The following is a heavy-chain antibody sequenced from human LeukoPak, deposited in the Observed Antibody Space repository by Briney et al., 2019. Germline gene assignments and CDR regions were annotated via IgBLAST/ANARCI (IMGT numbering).Heavy chain of an antibody. V-gene: IGHV3-21*01. CDR1: GFTFSSYS. Sequence: GGSLRLSCAASGFTFSSYSMNWVRQAPGKRPEWVSSISSSSSYIYYADSVKGRFTISRDNAKNSLYLQMNSRRAEDTAVYYCARCLGATKCAFDIWGQGTMVTVSS. D-gene: IGHD1-26*01. CDR2: ISSSSSYI. J-gene: IGHJ3*02. CDR3: ARCLGATKCAFDI.